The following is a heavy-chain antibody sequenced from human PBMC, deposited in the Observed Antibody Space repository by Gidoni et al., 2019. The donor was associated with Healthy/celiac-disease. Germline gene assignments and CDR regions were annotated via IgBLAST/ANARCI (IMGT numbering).Heavy chain of an antibody. J-gene: IGHJ4*02. V-gene: IGHV3-7*01. Sequence: EVQLVESGGGLVQPGGSLRLSCAASGFTFSSYWMSWVRQAPGKGLEWMGNIKQDGSEKYYVDSVKSRFTISRDNAQNSLYLQMSSLRAEDTAVYYCATTTVTTSDYWGQGTLVTVSS. CDR3: ATTTVTTSDY. CDR2: IKQDGSEK. D-gene: IGHD4-17*01. CDR1: GFTFSSYW.